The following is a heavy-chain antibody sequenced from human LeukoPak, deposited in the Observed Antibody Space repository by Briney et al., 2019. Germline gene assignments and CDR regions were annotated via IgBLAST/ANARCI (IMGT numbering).Heavy chain of an antibody. CDR1: GYTLTSYG. Sequence: GASVKVSCKASGYTLTSYGISWVRQAPGQGLEWMGWISAYNGNTNYAQKLQGRVTMTTDTSTSTAYMELRSLRSDDTAVYYCARAPSTYYYDSSGLEGIGYWGQGTLVTVSS. CDR3: ARAPSTYYYDSSGLEGIGY. D-gene: IGHD3-22*01. CDR2: ISAYNGNT. J-gene: IGHJ4*02. V-gene: IGHV1-18*01.